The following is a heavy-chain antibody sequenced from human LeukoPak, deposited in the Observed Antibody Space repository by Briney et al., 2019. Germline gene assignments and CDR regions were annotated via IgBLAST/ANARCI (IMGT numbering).Heavy chain of an antibody. CDR2: ISYDGSNM. J-gene: IGHJ5*02. V-gene: IGHV3-30*18. D-gene: IGHD6-6*01. CDR3: AKLTPEYSHSGLTES. CDR1: GFTFSTYG. Sequence: PGGSLRLSCAASGFTFSTYGMHWVRQAPGKGLEWVAVISYDGSNMYYADSVKGRFTISRDNSKNTLYLQVNSLRAEDTAMYYCAKLTPEYSHSGLTESWGQGTLVTVSS.